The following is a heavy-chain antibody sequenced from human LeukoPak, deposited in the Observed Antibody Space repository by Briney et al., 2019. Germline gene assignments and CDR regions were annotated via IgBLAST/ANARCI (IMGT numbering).Heavy chain of an antibody. J-gene: IGHJ4*02. V-gene: IGHV4-30-4*08. D-gene: IGHD2-2*01. CDR1: GGSISSGDYY. Sequence: PSQTLSLTCTVSGGSISSGDYYWSWIRQPPGKGLEWIGYIYYSGSTYYNPSLKSRVTISVDTSKNQFFLKLSSVTAADTAVYYCARVVPAAYYYFDYWGQGTLVTVSS. CDR3: ARVVPAAYYYFDY. CDR2: IYYSGST.